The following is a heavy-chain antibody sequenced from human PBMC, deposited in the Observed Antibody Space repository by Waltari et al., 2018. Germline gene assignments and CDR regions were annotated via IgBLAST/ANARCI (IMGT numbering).Heavy chain of an antibody. Sequence: VHLQESGPGLVKPSETLSLTCAVSGFSITSGYYWHWIRQPPGKGREWVGTIYYSGTTYYTPSLQSRVSISVDTSKKECSLTLTAVTAADTAVYDCATATTAHFDFWGQGSLVTVSS. J-gene: IGHJ4*02. V-gene: IGHV4-38-2*01. D-gene: IGHD4-17*01. CDR2: IYYSGTT. CDR3: ATATTAHFDF. CDR1: GFSITSGYY.